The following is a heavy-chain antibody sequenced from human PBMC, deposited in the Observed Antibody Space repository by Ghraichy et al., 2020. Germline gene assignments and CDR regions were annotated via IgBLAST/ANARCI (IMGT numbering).Heavy chain of an antibody. D-gene: IGHD3-16*02. Sequence: ESLNISCAASGFTFSSYSMNWVRQAPGKGLEWVSSISSSSSYIYYADSVKGRFTISRDNAKNSLYLQMNSLRAEDTAVYYCARYMWYGIYRYYGMDVWGQGTTVTVSS. CDR2: ISSSSSYI. V-gene: IGHV3-21*01. J-gene: IGHJ6*02. CDR1: GFTFSSYS. CDR3: ARYMWYGIYRYYGMDV.